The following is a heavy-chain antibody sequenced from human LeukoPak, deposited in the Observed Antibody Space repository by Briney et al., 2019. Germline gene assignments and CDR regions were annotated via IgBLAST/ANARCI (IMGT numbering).Heavy chain of an antibody. CDR3: AKVHSSGWWDY. V-gene: IGHV3-30*02. D-gene: IGHD6-19*01. J-gene: IGHJ4*02. Sequence: PGGSLRLSCVTSGLTFTNHGFHWLRQAAGKGLEWVAFVRNDGFDTYHSNSVKGRFSISRDNSKNTLYLQMNSLRAEDTAVYYCAKVHSSGWWDYWGQGTLVTVSS. CDR1: GLTFTNHG. CDR2: VRNDGFDT.